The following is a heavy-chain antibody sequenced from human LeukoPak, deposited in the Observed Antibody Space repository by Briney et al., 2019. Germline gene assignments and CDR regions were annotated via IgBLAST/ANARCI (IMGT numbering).Heavy chain of an antibody. V-gene: IGHV1-69*05. CDR2: IIPLFHIP. J-gene: IGHJ6*03. CDR3: ARVDRYHFYLDV. Sequence: GASVKVSCKASGGTSSTHSITWVRQAPGQGLEWLGGIIPLFHIPHSAQNFQGRVTITTDESTSTAYMELTSLRSDDTAIYYCARVDRYHFYLDVWGKGTTVTVSS. CDR1: GGTSSTHS.